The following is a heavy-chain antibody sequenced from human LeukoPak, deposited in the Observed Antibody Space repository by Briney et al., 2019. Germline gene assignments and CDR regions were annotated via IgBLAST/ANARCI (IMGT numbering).Heavy chain of an antibody. V-gene: IGHV4-4*09. Sequence: PSETLSLTCTASGGSITSYYWSWIRQPPGKGLEWIGYFSSGGPSNSNPSLKSRVTMSVDASKNQFSLRLSSVTAADTAIYYCARYYCIGTSCYSTNWFDPWGQGTLVTVSS. CDR2: FSSGGPS. CDR1: GGSITSYY. CDR3: ARYYCIGTSCYSTNWFDP. J-gene: IGHJ5*02. D-gene: IGHD2-2*01.